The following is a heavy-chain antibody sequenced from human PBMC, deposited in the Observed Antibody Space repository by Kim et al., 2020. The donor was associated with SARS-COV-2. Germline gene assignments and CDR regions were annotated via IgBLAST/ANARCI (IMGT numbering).Heavy chain of an antibody. V-gene: IGHV3-48*04. Sequence: GGSLRLSCAASGFTFRSYSMNWVRQAPGKGLEWVSYITPSGSTTYSADSVRGRFTISRDNARNSLYLQMNNLRAEDTALYYCARAAYSTSPDYWGQGTLVIVSS. CDR1: GFTFRSYS. D-gene: IGHD6-6*01. CDR3: ARAAYSTSPDY. CDR2: ITPSGSTT. J-gene: IGHJ4*02.